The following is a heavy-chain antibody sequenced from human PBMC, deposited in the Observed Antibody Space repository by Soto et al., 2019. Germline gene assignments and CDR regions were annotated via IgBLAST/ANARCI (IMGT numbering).Heavy chain of an antibody. CDR3: ARDHASTVVTSGGY. Sequence: GSLRLSCAASGFTFSSYAMHWVRQAPGKGLEWVAVISYDGSNKYYADSVKGRFTISRDNSKNTLYLQMNSLRAEDTAVYYCARDHASTVVTSGGYWGQGTLVTVSS. V-gene: IGHV3-30-3*01. CDR1: GFTFSSYA. J-gene: IGHJ4*02. CDR2: ISYDGSNK. D-gene: IGHD4-17*01.